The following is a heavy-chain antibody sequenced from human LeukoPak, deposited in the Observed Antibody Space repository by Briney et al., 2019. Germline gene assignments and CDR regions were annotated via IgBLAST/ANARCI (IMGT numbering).Heavy chain of an antibody. D-gene: IGHD6-19*01. J-gene: IGHJ4*02. CDR3: ARASYSSGWYLDY. CDR1: GFTFSSYI. V-gene: IGHV3-21*01. CDR2: ISTSSSYI. Sequence: GGSLRLSCAASGFTFSSYIIHWVRQAPGKGLEWVSSISTSSSYIYYADSVKGRFSISRDNAKNSLYLQMNSLRAEDTAVYYCARASYSSGWYLDYWGQGTLVTASS.